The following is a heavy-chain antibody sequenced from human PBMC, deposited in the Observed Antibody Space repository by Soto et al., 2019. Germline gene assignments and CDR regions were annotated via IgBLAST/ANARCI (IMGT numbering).Heavy chain of an antibody. Sequence: GGSLRLSCAASGFTSWDYDMSWIRQAPGKGLEWVSYISRSGNTMYYGDYVKGRFTISRDNAKNTLFLQMTSLKAADTAVYYCAKDARRSGIVGQWVAWGQGALVTVSS. V-gene: IGHV3-11*01. CDR3: AKDARRSGIVGQWVA. CDR1: GFTSWDYD. CDR2: ISRSGNTM. D-gene: IGHD1-26*01. J-gene: IGHJ5*02.